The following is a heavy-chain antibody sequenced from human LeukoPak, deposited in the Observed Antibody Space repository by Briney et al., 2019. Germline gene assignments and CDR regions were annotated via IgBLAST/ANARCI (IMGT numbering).Heavy chain of an antibody. CDR2: LSDNGGSP. Sequence: GGSLRLSCAASGFTFSNYAMSWVRQAPGKGLEWVSSLSDNGGSPYYADSVEGRFTISRDNSKNTLHLHLNSLRVEDTAVYYCAKDPETYSSRWFDSWGQGTLVTVSS. CDR1: GFTFSNYA. J-gene: IGHJ5*01. CDR3: AKDPETYSSRWFDS. V-gene: IGHV3-23*01. D-gene: IGHD2-21*01.